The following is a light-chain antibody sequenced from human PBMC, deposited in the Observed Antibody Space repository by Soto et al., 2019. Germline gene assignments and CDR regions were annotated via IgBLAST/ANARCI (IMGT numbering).Light chain of an antibody. Sequence: QSALTQPASVSGSPGQSITISCTATSSDVGSYNLVSWYQQHPGKAPKLMIYEGSRRPSGVSNRFSGSKSGNTASLTISGLQAEDEADYHCCSYAGSYVFGTGTKVTVL. CDR1: SSDVGSYNL. CDR3: CSYAGSYV. V-gene: IGLV2-23*01. J-gene: IGLJ1*01. CDR2: EGS.